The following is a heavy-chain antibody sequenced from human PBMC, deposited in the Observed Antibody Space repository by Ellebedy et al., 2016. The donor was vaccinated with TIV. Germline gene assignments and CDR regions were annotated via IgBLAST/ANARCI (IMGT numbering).Heavy chain of an antibody. D-gene: IGHD3-22*01. CDR2: ISYDGSNK. J-gene: IGHJ6*02. CDR3: ARAREVITMIVVVMGGLGYYGMDV. V-gene: IGHV3-30-3*01. CDR1: GFTFSSYA. Sequence: GESLKISXAASGFTFSSYAMHWVRQAPGKGLEWVAVISYDGSNKYYADSVKGRFTISRDNSKNTLYLQMNSLRAEDTAVYYCARAREVITMIVVVMGGLGYYGMDVWGQGTTVTVSS.